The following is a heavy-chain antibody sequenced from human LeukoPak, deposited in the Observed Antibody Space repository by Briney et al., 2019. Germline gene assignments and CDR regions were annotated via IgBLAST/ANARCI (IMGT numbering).Heavy chain of an antibody. Sequence: GGSLRLSCAASGFTFSSYSMNWVRQAPGKGLEWVSSISSSSSYIYYADSVKGRFTISRDNAKNSLYLQMNSLRAEDTAVYYCARVSGYYYDSGSQFKDYWGQGTLVTVSS. D-gene: IGHD3-10*01. CDR3: ARVSGYYYDSGSQFKDY. CDR2: ISSSSSYI. V-gene: IGHV3-21*01. CDR1: GFTFSSYS. J-gene: IGHJ4*02.